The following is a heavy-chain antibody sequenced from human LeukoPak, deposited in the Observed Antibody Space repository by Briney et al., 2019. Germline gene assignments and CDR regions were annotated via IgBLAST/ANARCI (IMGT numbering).Heavy chain of an antibody. CDR3: ARDTTDPPYYYDSSGYSRFDP. CDR1: GGSISSGSYY. Sequence: SETLSLTCTVSGGSISSGSYYWSWIRQPAGKGLEWIGRIYTSGSTNYNPSLKSRVTISVDTSKNQFSLKLSSVTAADTAVYYCARDTTDPPYYYDSSGYSRFDPWGQGTLVTVSS. V-gene: IGHV4-61*02. CDR2: IYTSGST. D-gene: IGHD3-22*01. J-gene: IGHJ5*02.